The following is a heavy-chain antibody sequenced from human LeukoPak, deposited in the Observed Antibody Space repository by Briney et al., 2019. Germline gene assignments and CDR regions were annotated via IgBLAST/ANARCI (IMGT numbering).Heavy chain of an antibody. CDR2: IYSGGST. J-gene: IGHJ2*01. D-gene: IGHD6-13*01. V-gene: IGHV3-53*04. CDR3: ARIYIAAAGTSYFDL. Sequence: GASRIFSCAASGITVSSNYMSWVHLAPGKVLGWVSVIYSGGSTYYADSVKGRFTISRHNSKSTLYLHMNSLRPADTAVYYCARIYIAAAGTSYFDLWGRGTLVTVSS. CDR1: GITVSSNY.